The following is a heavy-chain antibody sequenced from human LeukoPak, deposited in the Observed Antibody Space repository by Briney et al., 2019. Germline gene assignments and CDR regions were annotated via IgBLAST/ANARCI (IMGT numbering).Heavy chain of an antibody. J-gene: IGHJ5*02. CDR3: ASTPGLS. V-gene: IGHV1-8*02. CDR1: GYTFTGYA. CDR2: MNPNGGST. Sequence: ASVKVSCKASGYTFTGYAMHWVRQAPGQRREWMGWMNPNGGSTVYAQKFQGRVTMTRNTSISTAYMELSRLRSADTAVYYCASTPGLSCVQAALVTVSS.